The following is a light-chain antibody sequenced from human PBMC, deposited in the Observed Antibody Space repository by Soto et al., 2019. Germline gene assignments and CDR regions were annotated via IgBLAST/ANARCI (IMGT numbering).Light chain of an antibody. V-gene: IGKV3-20*01. Sequence: EVVLMQSPGTLSLSPGERATLSCRASHTFGGNYLAWYQQKTGQPPRLLIYGASTRAAGIPDRFSGSGSGTDFTLTSSRLEPEDFAVYYCQQYGDSPFTFGPGTTVDIK. CDR2: GAS. J-gene: IGKJ3*01. CDR3: QQYGDSPFT. CDR1: HTFGGNY.